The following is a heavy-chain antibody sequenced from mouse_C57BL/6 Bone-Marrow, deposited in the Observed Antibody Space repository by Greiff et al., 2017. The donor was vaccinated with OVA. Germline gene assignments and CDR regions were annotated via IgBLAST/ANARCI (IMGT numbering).Heavy chain of an antibody. V-gene: IGHV1-42*01. J-gene: IGHJ3*01. Sequence: EVQLQQSGPELVKPGASVKISCKASGYSFTGYSMHWVKQSPEQSLEWIGEINPSTGGTTYNQKFKAKATLTADKSSSTAYMQLKSLPSEDSAVYDCARRGCYDPFAYWGQGTLLTVSA. CDR1: GYSFTGYS. D-gene: IGHD1-1*01. CDR3: ARRGCYDPFAY. CDR2: INPSTGGT.